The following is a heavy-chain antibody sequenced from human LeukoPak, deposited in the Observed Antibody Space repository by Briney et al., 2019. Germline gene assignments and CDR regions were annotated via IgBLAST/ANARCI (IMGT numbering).Heavy chain of an antibody. CDR1: GFSLTTGGVA. V-gene: IGHV2-5*01. D-gene: IGHD5-24*01. J-gene: IGHJ4*02. CDR2: IYGNDDK. Sequence: SGPTLVNPTQTLTLTCTFSGFSLTTGGVAVAWIRQPPGKALEWLAVIYGNDDKRYSPSLMSRLSITKDTSKNQVVLTKTNMDPPDTATYFCAHRQMSAFDYWGQGTLVTVSS. CDR3: AHRQMSAFDY.